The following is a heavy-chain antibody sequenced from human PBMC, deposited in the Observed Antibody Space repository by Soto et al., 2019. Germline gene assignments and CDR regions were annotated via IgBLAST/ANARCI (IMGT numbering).Heavy chain of an antibody. D-gene: IGHD5-12*01. V-gene: IGHV3-23*01. Sequence: PGGSLRLSCAASGFIFTNYATNWVRQAPGKGLEWVSVIGGRGSSAYYADSVQGRFTISRDNSKNTLSLQMSSLTADDTAIYYCVREGRGSFDFWGRGTMVTVSS. CDR2: IGGRGSSA. CDR3: VREGRGSFDF. CDR1: GFIFTNYA. J-gene: IGHJ3*01.